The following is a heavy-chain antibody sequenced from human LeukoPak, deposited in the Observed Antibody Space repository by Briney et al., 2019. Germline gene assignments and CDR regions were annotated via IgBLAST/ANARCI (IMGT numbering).Heavy chain of an antibody. CDR1: GFTFSIYE. V-gene: IGHV3-48*03. D-gene: IGHD3-10*01. CDR3: ASVYGSGSYFHYYYGMDV. CDR2: IIISGSAI. J-gene: IGHJ6*02. Sequence: GGSLGLPWEASGFTFSIYEINWVRQAPGRGREGVSYIIISGSAIYYADSVKGRFTTSRDNAKNSLYLQMNSLRAEDTAVYYCASVYGSGSYFHYYYGMDVWGQGTTVTVSS.